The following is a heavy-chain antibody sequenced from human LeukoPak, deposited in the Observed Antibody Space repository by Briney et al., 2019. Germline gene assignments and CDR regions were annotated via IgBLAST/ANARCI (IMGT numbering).Heavy chain of an antibody. CDR3: AREGLIFGVVTPFDY. CDR1: GYTFTSYY. J-gene: IGHJ4*02. D-gene: IGHD3-3*01. CDR2: INPSGGST. Sequence: GASVKVSCKASGYTFTSYYMHWVRQAPGQGLEWMGIINPSGGSTSYAQKFQGRVTMTRDTSTSTVYMELRSLRSDDTAVYYCAREGLIFGVVTPFDYWGQGTLVTVSS. V-gene: IGHV1-46*01.